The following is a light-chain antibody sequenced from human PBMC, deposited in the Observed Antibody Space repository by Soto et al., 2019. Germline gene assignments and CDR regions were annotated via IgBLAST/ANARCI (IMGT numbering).Light chain of an antibody. V-gene: IGLV7-46*01. Sequence: QAVVTQEHSLTVSPGGTVTVTCGSSTGAVTSGHWPYWFQQKPGQAPRTLIYDINNKHSWTPARFSGSLLGGKAALTLSGALPEDEAEYYCLLSYSGAWVFGGGTKVTVL. J-gene: IGLJ3*02. CDR3: LLSYSGAWV. CDR1: TGAVTSGHW. CDR2: DIN.